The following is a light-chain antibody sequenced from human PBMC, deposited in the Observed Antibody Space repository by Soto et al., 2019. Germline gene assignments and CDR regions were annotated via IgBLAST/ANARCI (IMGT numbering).Light chain of an antibody. J-gene: IGKJ2*01. CDR1: LSVSRSY. CDR2: GAS. Sequence: EIVLTQSPGTLSLFQGERATLSRRVSLSVSRSYLASYQQKPGQAPRLLLYGASSRATGIPDRFSGSGSGTDFTLTISRLEPEDFAVYYCQQYGSSHYTFGQGTKVDI. V-gene: IGKV3-20*01. CDR3: QQYGSSHYT.